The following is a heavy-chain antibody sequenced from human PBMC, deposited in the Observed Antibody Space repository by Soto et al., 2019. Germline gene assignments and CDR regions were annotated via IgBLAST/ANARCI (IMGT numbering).Heavy chain of an antibody. Sequence: SETLSLTCTVSGGSISSYYWSWIRQPPGKGLDWIGYIYYSGSTNYNPSLKSRVTISVDTSKNHFSLKLSSVTAADTAVYYFARQRYYDFWSGYMAPFDPWGQGTLVTVSS. CDR2: IYYSGST. D-gene: IGHD3-3*01. CDR3: ARQRYYDFWSGYMAPFDP. CDR1: GGSISSYY. V-gene: IGHV4-59*08. J-gene: IGHJ5*02.